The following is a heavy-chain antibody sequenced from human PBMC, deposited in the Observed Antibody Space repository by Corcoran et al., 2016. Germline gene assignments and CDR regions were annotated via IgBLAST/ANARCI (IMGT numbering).Heavy chain of an antibody. CDR3: ARERADIVVVPAAPGY. Sequence: QVQLVQSGAEVKKPGASVKVSCKASGYTFTGYYMHWVRQAPGQGLEWMGWINPNSGGTNYAQKFQGRVTMTRDTSISTAYMELSRRRSDDTAVYYCARERADIVVVPAAPGYWGQGTLVTVSS. V-gene: IGHV1-2*02. CDR1: GYTFTGYY. CDR2: INPNSGGT. D-gene: IGHD2-2*01. J-gene: IGHJ4*02.